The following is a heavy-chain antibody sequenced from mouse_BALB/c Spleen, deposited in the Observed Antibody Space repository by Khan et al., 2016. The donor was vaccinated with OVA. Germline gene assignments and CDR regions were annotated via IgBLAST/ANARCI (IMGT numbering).Heavy chain of an antibody. J-gene: IGHJ3*01. CDR2: ISSGGDYT. V-gene: IGHV5-6*01. CDR1: GFTFSSYS. D-gene: IGHD4-1*01. CDR3: ADHLTVSFAY. Sequence: EVELVESGGDLVKPGGSLKLSCAASGFTFSSYSMYWVRKTPDKRLEWVASISSGGDYTYYPDSVKGRFTISRDNAKNTLYLQMSDLKTEDTAMYYCADHLTVSFAYWGQETLVTVSA.